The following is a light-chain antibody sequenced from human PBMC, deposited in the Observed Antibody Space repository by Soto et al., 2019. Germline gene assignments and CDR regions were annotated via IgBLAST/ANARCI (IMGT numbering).Light chain of an antibody. CDR3: SSYAGSSNV. CDR1: SSDVGGYKY. V-gene: IGLV2-14*01. Sequence: QSVLAQPASVSGSPGQSITISCTGTSSDVGGYKYVSWYQQHPGKAPKLMIYEVSSRPSGVSNRFSGPKSGNTASLTVSGLQAEDEADYYCSSYAGSSNVFGTGTKVTVL. CDR2: EVS. J-gene: IGLJ1*01.